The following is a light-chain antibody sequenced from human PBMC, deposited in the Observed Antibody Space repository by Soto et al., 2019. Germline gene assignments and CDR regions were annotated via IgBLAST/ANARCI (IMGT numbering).Light chain of an antibody. J-gene: IGKJ1*01. Sequence: IQVSQAPSTRSGSLGDSGTITCRASQTISSWLAWYQQKPGKAPKLLIYKASTLKSGVPSRFSGSGSGTEFTLTISSLQPDDFATYYCQHYNSYSEACGQGTKV. V-gene: IGKV1-5*03. CDR1: QTISSW. CDR2: KAS. CDR3: QHYNSYSEA.